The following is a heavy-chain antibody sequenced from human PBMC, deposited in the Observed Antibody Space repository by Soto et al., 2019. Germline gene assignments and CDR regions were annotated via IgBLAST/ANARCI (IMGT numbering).Heavy chain of an antibody. D-gene: IGHD3-22*01. CDR3: AKDLEYYYDSSGYWSFDY. V-gene: IGHV3-23*01. Sequence: GGSLRLSCAASGFTFSSYAMSWVRQAPGKGLEWVSAISGSGGSTYYADSVKGRFTISRDNSKNTLYLQMNSLRAEDTAVYYCAKDLEYYYDSSGYWSFDYWGQGTLVTVSS. CDR2: ISGSGGST. CDR1: GFTFSSYA. J-gene: IGHJ4*02.